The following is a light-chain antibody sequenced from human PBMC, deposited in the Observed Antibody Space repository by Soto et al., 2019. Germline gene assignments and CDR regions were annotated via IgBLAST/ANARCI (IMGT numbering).Light chain of an antibody. Sequence: EIVLTQSPGTLSLSRGERATLSCRASQSISSSYLAWYQQKPGQAPRLLIYGASRRATGIPDRFSGSASGTDFTLTISRLEPEDFAVYYCQQYNTWPPLTFGGGTKVEIK. CDR3: QQYNTWPPLT. J-gene: IGKJ4*01. CDR1: QSISSSY. CDR2: GAS. V-gene: IGKV3-20*01.